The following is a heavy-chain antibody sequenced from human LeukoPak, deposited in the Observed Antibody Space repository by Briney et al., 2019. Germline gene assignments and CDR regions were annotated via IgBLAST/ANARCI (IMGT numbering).Heavy chain of an antibody. V-gene: IGHV3-21*01. CDR3: TRDVSATARAYDY. Sequence: GGSLRLSCAASGFILSDYNMNWVRQAPGKGLGWVSFIAISGTYITYADSVKGRFTISRENAKNSLYLQMNSLRAEDTAVYYCTRDVSATARAYDYWGQGTLVTVSS. D-gene: IGHD1-26*01. CDR2: IAISGTYI. J-gene: IGHJ4*02. CDR1: GFILSDYN.